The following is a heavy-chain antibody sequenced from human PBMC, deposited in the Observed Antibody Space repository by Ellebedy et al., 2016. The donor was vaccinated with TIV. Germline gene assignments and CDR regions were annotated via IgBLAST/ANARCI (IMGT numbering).Heavy chain of an antibody. Sequence: PGGSLRLSCVASGFPFSDYYMSWIRQAPGKGMEWVSTISTSSSYTKCADSVKGRFTISRDNSKSTLYLQMNSLRAEDTAVYYCARELTGYYVGYWGQGTLVTVSS. D-gene: IGHD3-9*01. CDR3: ARELTGYYVGY. V-gene: IGHV3-11*06. CDR1: GFPFSDYY. J-gene: IGHJ4*02. CDR2: ISTSSSYT.